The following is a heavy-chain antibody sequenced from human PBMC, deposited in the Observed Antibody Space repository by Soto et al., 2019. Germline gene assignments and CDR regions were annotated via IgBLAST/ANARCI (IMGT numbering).Heavy chain of an antibody. CDR1: GYTFTSYG. CDR2: ISAYNGNT. CDR3: ARVNTWAGDYERLRYNWFDP. Sequence: ASVKVSCKASGYTFTSYGISWVRQAPGQGLEWMGWISAYNGNTNYAQKLQGRVTMTTDTSTSTAYMELRSLRSDNTAVYYCARVNTWAGDYERLRYNWFDPWGQGTLVTVSS. D-gene: IGHD4-17*01. V-gene: IGHV1-18*01. J-gene: IGHJ5*02.